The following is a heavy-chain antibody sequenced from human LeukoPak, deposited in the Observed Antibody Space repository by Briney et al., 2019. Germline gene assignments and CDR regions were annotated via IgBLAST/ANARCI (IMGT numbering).Heavy chain of an antibody. CDR1: GGSISSGGYY. V-gene: IGHV4-31*03. CDR2: IYYSGST. J-gene: IGHJ4*02. CDR3: ARVDFWSGYYENDY. D-gene: IGHD3-3*01. Sequence: SETLSLTCTVSGGSISSGGYYWSWIRQHPGKGLEWIGYIYYSGSTYYNPSLKSRVTISVDTSKNQFSLKLSSVTAADTAVYYCARVDFWSGYYENDYWGQGTLVTVSS.